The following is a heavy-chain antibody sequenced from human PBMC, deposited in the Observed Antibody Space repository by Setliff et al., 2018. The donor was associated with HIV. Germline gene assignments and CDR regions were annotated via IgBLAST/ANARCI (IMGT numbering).Heavy chain of an antibody. CDR2: IDTDEITT. J-gene: IGHJ4*02. D-gene: IGHD6-19*01. CDR3: VRDRAMAGTGPHFDY. Sequence: GGSLRLSCAASGFTFSSYSMNWVRQAPGKGLEWVSRIDTDEITTNYADSVMGRFTVSRDNAKSRVYLQMNRLRVEDTGVYYCVRDRAMAGTGPHFDYWGQGILVTVSS. V-gene: IGHV3-74*01. CDR1: GFTFSSYS.